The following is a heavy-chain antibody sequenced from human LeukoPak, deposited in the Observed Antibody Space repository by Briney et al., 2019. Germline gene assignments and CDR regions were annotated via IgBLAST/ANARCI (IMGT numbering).Heavy chain of an antibody. CDR3: ARDSAPGIIVATS. Sequence: ASVTVSCKAFGYTFTSYGISWVRQAPGPGLEWMGWISAYNGNTNYAQKLQGRVTMTTGTSTSTAYMELRSLRSDDTAVYYCARDSAPGIIVATSWGQGTLVTVSS. D-gene: IGHD5-12*01. J-gene: IGHJ4*02. V-gene: IGHV1-18*01. CDR2: ISAYNGNT. CDR1: GYTFTSYG.